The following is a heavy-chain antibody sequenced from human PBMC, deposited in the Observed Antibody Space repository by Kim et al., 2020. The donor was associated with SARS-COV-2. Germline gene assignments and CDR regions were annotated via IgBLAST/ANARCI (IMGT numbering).Heavy chain of an antibody. Sequence: GGSLRLSCAASGFTFSSYAMSWVRQAPGKGLEWVSSISGSGGSTYYADSVKGRFTISRDNSKNTLYLQMNSLRAEDTAVYYCAKEGTGTTLYYYYYMDVWGEGTTVTVSS. J-gene: IGHJ6*03. CDR2: ISGSGGST. CDR1: GFTFSSYA. CDR3: AKEGTGTTLYYYYYMDV. D-gene: IGHD1-1*01. V-gene: IGHV3-23*01.